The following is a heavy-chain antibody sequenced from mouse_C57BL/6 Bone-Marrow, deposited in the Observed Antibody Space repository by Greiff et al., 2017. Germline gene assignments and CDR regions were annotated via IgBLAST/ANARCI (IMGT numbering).Heavy chain of an antibody. CDR2: INPSSGYT. V-gene: IGHV1-7*01. Sequence: QVQLQQSGAELAKPGASVKLSCKASGYTFTSYWMHWVKQRPGQGLEWIGYINPSSGYTKYNQKFKDKATFTADKSSSTAYMQLSSLTYEDSAVDYCARSGYSKGWFAYWGQGTLVTVSA. CDR3: ARSGYSKGWFAY. D-gene: IGHD2-5*01. CDR1: GYTFTSYW. J-gene: IGHJ3*01.